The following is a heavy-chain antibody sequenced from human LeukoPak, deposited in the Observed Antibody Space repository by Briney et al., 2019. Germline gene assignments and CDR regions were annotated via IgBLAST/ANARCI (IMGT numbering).Heavy chain of an antibody. D-gene: IGHD3-22*01. Sequence: SVKVSCKASGFTFTSSAMQWVRQARGQRLEWIGWIVVGSGNTNYAQKFQERVTITRDMSTSTAYMELSSLRSEDTAVYYCAAAGNYHDSSGYYGEPWGQGTLVTVSS. V-gene: IGHV1-58*02. J-gene: IGHJ5*02. CDR3: AAAGNYHDSSGYYGEP. CDR1: GFTFTSSA. CDR2: IVVGSGNT.